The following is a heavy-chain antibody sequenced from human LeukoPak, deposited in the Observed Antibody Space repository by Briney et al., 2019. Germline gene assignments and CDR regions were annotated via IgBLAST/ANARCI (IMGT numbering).Heavy chain of an antibody. J-gene: IGHJ3*02. V-gene: IGHV4-59*01. CDR1: GGSISSYY. D-gene: IGHD3-22*01. Sequence: SETLSLTCTVSGGSISSYYWSWIRQPPGKGLEWIGYIYYSGSTNYNPSLKSRVPISVDPSNIQFSLKLSSVTAADTAVYYCVAYYDTAFDIWGQGTMVTVSS. CDR3: VAYYDTAFDI. CDR2: IYYSGST.